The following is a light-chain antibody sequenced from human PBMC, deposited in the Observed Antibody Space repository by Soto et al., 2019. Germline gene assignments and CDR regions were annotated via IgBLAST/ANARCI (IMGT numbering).Light chain of an antibody. CDR3: QQYNNWPPG. J-gene: IGKJ2*03. CDR1: QSISSS. CDR2: AAS. V-gene: IGKV3-15*01. Sequence: EIVMTQSPATLSVSPGERVTLSCRASQSISSSLAWYQQKPRQAPRLLIYAASTRATGIPARFSGSGSGTEFTLTISSLQFEDFAVYYCQQYNNWPPGFGQGTKLEIK.